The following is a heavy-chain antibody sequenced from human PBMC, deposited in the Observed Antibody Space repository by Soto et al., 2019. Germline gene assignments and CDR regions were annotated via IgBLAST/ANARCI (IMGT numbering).Heavy chain of an antibody. J-gene: IGHJ4*02. CDR3: AKAKRITTIVVVITEEYYFDY. Sequence: PGGSLRLSCAASGFTFSSYAMSWVRQAPGKGLEWVSAISGSGGSTYYADSVKGRFTISRDNSKNTLYLQMNSLRAEDTAVYYCAKAKRITTIVVVITEEYYFDYWAQGTLVPVSS. D-gene: IGHD3-22*01. CDR1: GFTFSSYA. V-gene: IGHV3-23*01. CDR2: ISGSGGST.